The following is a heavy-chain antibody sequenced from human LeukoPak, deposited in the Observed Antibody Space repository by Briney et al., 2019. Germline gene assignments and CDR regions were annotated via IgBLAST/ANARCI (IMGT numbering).Heavy chain of an antibody. V-gene: IGHV4-61*02. D-gene: IGHD6-13*01. CDR2: IYTSGST. Sequence: SETLSLTCTVSGNSISSGDNYWSWIRQPAGKGLEWIGRIYTSGSTNYNPSLKSRVTISGDTSKNQFSLRLSSVTAADTAVYYCARAGPAAGTPNRNWFDPWGQGTLVTVSS. CDR3: ARAGPAAGTPNRNWFDP. J-gene: IGHJ5*02. CDR1: GNSISSGDNY.